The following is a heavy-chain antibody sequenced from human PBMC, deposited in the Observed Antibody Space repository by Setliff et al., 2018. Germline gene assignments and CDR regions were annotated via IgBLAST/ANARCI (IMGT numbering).Heavy chain of an antibody. Sequence: TLSLTCTVSGGSISSGNYFWDWIRQPPGKGLEWIALIYWDDDKRYSPSLKNRLTITKDTSKNQVVLTMTNVDPVDTATYYCARVQPGHVIWAYWGQGTLVTVSS. CDR2: IYWDDDK. D-gene: IGHD3-10*01. J-gene: IGHJ4*02. CDR3: ARVQPGHVIWAY. CDR1: GGSISSGNY. V-gene: IGHV2-5*02.